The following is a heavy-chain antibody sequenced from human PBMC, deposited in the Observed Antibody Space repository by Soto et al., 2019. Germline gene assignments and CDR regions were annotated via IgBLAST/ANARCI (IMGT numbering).Heavy chain of an antibody. CDR1: GGSISSSSYY. CDR3: ARGGLLRYFDWSPNRANGFAP. J-gene: IGHJ5*02. CDR2: IYYSGSS. Sequence: SETLSLTCTVSGGSISSSSYYWGWIRQPPVKGLEWIGSIYYSGSSYYNPSLNSRVTISVDTSKNQFSLKLSSLTAADTAVYYCARGGLLRYFDWSPNRANGFAPWGQGTLVPVSS. V-gene: IGHV4-39*01. D-gene: IGHD3-9*01.